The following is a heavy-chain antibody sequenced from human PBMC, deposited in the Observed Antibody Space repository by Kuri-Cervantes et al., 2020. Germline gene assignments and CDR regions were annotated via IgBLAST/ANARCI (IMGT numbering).Heavy chain of an antibody. Sequence: GGSLRLSCAASGFTFGDYGMSWVRQAPGKGLEWVSGISGSSGSTYYADSVKGRFTISRDNSKNTLYLQMNSLRAEDTAVYYCARLGGYCGSDCYSSYYYYYMDVWGKGTTVTVSS. V-gene: IGHV3-23*01. CDR2: ISGSSGST. D-gene: IGHD2-21*02. J-gene: IGHJ6*03. CDR1: GFTFGDYG. CDR3: ARLGGYCGSDCYSSYYYYYMDV.